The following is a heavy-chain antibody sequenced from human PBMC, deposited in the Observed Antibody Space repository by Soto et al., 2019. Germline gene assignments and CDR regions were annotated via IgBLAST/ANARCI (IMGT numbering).Heavy chain of an antibody. J-gene: IGHJ4*02. CDR2: ISHDGSNT. CDR3: ANAWNYCGNDCYTYYFNY. CDR1: GCTFSAYG. Sequence: PGGSLRLSCAASGCTFSAYGIHWVRQAPGKGLEWVAVISHDGSNTNYADSVKGRFTFSRDNSKDTVYLQMNSLRAEDTAVYYCANAWNYCGNDCYTYYFNYWGQGALVTVSS. V-gene: IGHV3-30*18. D-gene: IGHD2-21*02.